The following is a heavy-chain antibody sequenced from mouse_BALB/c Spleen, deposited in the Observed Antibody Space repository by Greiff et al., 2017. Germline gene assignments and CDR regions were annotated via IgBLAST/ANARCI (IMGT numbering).Heavy chain of an antibody. CDR3: ARQSGTAMDY. J-gene: IGHJ4*01. Sequence: EVKLVESGGGLVKLGGSLKLSCAASGFTFSSYYMSWVRQTPEKRLELAAAINSNGGSTYYPDTVKGRFTISRDNAKNTLYLQMSSLKSEDTALYYCARQSGTAMDYWGQGTSVTVSS. V-gene: IGHV5-6-2*01. CDR2: INSNGGST. CDR1: GFTFSSYY. D-gene: IGHD4-1*01.